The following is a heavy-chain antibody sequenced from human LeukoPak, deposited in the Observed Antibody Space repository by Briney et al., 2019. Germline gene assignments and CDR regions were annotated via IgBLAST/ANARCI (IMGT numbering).Heavy chain of an antibody. Sequence: GESLKISCKGSGYSFTSYWIGWVRQMPGKGLEWMGIIYPGDSDTRYSPSFQGQITISADKSISTAYLQWSSLKASDTAMYYCARGLVVPAAMPELDYYYYGMDVWGQGTTVTVSS. J-gene: IGHJ6*02. CDR1: GYSFTSYW. CDR3: ARGLVVPAAMPELDYYYYGMDV. CDR2: IYPGDSDT. V-gene: IGHV5-51*01. D-gene: IGHD2-2*01.